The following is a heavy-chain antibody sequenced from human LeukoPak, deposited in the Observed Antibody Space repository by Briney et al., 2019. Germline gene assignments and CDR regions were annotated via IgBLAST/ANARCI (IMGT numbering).Heavy chain of an antibody. Sequence: SETLSLTCTVSGGSISSYYWSWIRQPPGKGLEWIGYIYYSGSTDYNPSLKSRVTIEVDTSKNQFSLNLTSVTAADTAVYYCARSKMAAYCGGDCYLDYWGQGTLVTVSS. J-gene: IGHJ4*02. CDR1: GGSISSYY. V-gene: IGHV4-59*08. D-gene: IGHD2-21*02. CDR3: ARSKMAAYCGGDCYLDY. CDR2: IYYSGST.